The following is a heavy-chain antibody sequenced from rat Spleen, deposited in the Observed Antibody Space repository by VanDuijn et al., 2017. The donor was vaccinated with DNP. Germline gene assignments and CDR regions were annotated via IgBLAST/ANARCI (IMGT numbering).Heavy chain of an antibody. CDR2: VWTGGST. CDR3: ARGDYDGSYYSYYFD. V-gene: IGHV2-43*01. CDR1: GFSLTSYH. J-gene: IGHJ2*01. Sequence: QVQLKESGPGLVQPSQTLSLACTVSGFSLTSYHVHWIRQSSGKGLEWMGIVWTGGSTEYNSALKSRLSISRDTSKSQVFLKMNSLQTEDTATYYCARGDYDGSYYSYYFD. D-gene: IGHD1-12*02.